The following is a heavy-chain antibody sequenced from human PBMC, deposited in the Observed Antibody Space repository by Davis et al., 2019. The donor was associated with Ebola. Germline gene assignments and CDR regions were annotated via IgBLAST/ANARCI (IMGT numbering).Heavy chain of an antibody. CDR2: INPNSGGT. CDR3: ARAQFPTTSDH. J-gene: IGHJ4*02. V-gene: IGHV1-2*06. Sequence: AASVKVSCKASGGTFSSYGINWVRQAPGQGLEWMGRINPNSGGTTYAQKFQGRVTMTRDTSISTAYMEVSRLRSDDAAVYFCARAQFPTTSDHWGQGTLVTVSS. CDR1: GGTFSSYG. D-gene: IGHD1-1*01.